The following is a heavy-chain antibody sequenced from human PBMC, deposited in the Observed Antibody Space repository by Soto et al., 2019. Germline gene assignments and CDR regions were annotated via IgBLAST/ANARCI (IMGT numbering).Heavy chain of an antibody. CDR3: ATIAARHPNFDY. Sequence: PGGSLRLSCAASGFTFSIYSMDWVRQAPGKGLEWVSSISSSSYIYYADSVKGRFTISRDNAKNSLYLQMNSLRAEDTAVYYCATIAARHPNFDYWGQGTLVTVSS. CDR2: ISSSSYI. J-gene: IGHJ4*02. V-gene: IGHV3-21*01. CDR1: GFTFSIYS. D-gene: IGHD6-6*01.